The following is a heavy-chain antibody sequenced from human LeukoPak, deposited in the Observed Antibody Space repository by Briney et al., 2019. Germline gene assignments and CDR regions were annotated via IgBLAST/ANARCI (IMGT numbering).Heavy chain of an antibody. D-gene: IGHD3-22*01. CDR3: AKGRTSGYYFSAYFQH. J-gene: IGHJ1*01. CDR2: ISGSGGST. Sequence: GGSLRLSCAVSGFTFSSYAMNWVRRAPGKGLEWVSAISGSGGSTYYADSVKGRFTISRDNSKNTLYLQMNSLRAEDTAVYYCAKGRTSGYYFSAYFQHWGQGTLVTVSS. CDR1: GFTFSSYA. V-gene: IGHV3-23*01.